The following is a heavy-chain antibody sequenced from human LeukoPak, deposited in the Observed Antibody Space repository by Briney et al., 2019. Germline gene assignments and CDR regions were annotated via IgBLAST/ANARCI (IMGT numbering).Heavy chain of an antibody. CDR1: GFTFSSYA. CDR2: ISYDGSNK. CDR3: ARDSVVVVPAASRTPGDY. J-gene: IGHJ4*02. D-gene: IGHD2-2*01. V-gene: IGHV3-30-3*01. Sequence: PGGSLRLSCAASGFTFSSYAMHWVRQAPGKGLEWVAVISYDGSNKYYADSVKGRFTISRDNSKNTLYLQMNSLRAEDTAVYYCARDSVVVVPAASRTPGDYWGQGTLVTVSS.